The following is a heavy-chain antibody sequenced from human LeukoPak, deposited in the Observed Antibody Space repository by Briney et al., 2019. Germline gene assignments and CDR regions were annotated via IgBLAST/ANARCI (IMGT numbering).Heavy chain of an antibody. CDR3: ARSEHSSSSFDY. CDR2: ISSSSTHI. V-gene: IGHV3-21*01. Sequence: GGSLRLSCAASGFTLSSYSMNWVRQAPGKGLEWVSYISSSSTHIYYADSVEGRFTIPRDNARNSLYLQMNSLRAEDTAIYYCARSEHSSSSFDYWGQGTLVTVSS. D-gene: IGHD6-6*01. J-gene: IGHJ4*02. CDR1: GFTLSSYS.